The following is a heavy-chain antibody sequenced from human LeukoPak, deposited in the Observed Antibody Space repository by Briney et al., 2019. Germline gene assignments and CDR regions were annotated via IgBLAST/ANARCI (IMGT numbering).Heavy chain of an antibody. V-gene: IGHV3-23*01. J-gene: IGHJ3*02. CDR1: GFTFSSYA. Sequence: GGSLRLSCAASGFTFSSYAMSWVRQAPGKGLEWVSAISGSGGSTYYADSVKGWFTISRDNSKNTLYLQMNSLRAEDTAVYYCARDPQDIVVVPAANDAFDIWGQGTMVTVSS. D-gene: IGHD2-2*01. CDR2: ISGSGGST. CDR3: ARDPQDIVVVPAANDAFDI.